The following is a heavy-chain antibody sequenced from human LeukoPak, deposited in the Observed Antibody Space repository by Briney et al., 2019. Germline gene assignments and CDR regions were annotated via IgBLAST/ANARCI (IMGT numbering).Heavy chain of an antibody. J-gene: IGHJ4*02. CDR3: AIIRGNYWDLDY. Sequence: ASVKVSCKASGYTFTSYGISWVRQAPGKGLEWMGGLDPEDGETIYAQKVQGRVTMTEDTSTDTAYMELSSLRSEDTAVYYCAIIRGNYWDLDYWGQGTLVTVSS. V-gene: IGHV1-24*01. CDR1: GYTFTSYG. CDR2: LDPEDGET. D-gene: IGHD1-7*01.